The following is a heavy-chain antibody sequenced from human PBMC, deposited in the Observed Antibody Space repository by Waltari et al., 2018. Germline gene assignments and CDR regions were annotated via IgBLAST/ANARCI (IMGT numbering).Heavy chain of an antibody. CDR1: GGSISSGDYY. CDR3: ARGGHYYDSSGLFDY. Sequence: QVQLQESSPGLVKPSQTLSLTCTVSGGSISSGDYYWSWIRQPPGKGLEWIGYIYYSGSTYYNPSLKSRVTISVDTSKNQFSLKLSSVTAADTAVYYCARGGHYYDSSGLFDYWGQGTLVTVSS. D-gene: IGHD3-22*01. J-gene: IGHJ4*02. CDR2: IYYSGST. V-gene: IGHV4-30-4*08.